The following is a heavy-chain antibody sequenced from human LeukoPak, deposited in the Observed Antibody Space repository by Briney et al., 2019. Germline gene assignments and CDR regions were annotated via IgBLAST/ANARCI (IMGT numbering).Heavy chain of an antibody. CDR3: AKGTFDWSFPLYFDS. CDR2: ISGSGGST. CDR1: GFNFSIYP. Sequence: GGTLRLSCTTSGFNFSIYPMTWVRQAPGKGLEWVSAISGSGGSTYYADSVKGRFAISRDNSKNTLYLQMNSLGVEDTAVYYCAKGTFDWSFPLYFDSWGQGILVTVSS. D-gene: IGHD3-9*01. J-gene: IGHJ4*02. V-gene: IGHV3-23*01.